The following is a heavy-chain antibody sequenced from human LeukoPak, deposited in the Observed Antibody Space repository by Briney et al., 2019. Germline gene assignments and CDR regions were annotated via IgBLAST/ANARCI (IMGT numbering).Heavy chain of an antibody. CDR1: GGSVSSGSYY. CDR3: ARAAGIRFDP. Sequence: PSETLSLTCTVSGGSVSSGSYYWSWIWQPPGKGLEWIGYIYYSGSTNYNPSLKSRVTISVDTSKNQFSLKLSSVTAADTAVYYCARAAGIRFDPWGQGTLVTVSS. J-gene: IGHJ5*02. CDR2: IYYSGST. D-gene: IGHD6-13*01. V-gene: IGHV4-61*01.